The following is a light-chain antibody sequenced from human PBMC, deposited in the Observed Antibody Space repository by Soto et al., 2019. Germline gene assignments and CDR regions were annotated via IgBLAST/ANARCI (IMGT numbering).Light chain of an antibody. CDR1: QSVSSSS. CDR2: GAS. J-gene: IGKJ5*01. Sequence: EIVLTQSPGTLSLSPGERATLSCRASQSVSSSSLAWYPQKPGQAPRLLIYGASSRATGIPDRFSRSGSGTDFTLTISRLEPEDFAVYYCQQDGSAPVSFGQGTRLEMK. CDR3: QQDGSAPVS. V-gene: IGKV3-20*01.